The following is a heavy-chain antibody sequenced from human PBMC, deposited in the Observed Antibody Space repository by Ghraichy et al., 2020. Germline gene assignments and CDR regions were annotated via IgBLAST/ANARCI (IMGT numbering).Heavy chain of an antibody. CDR3: ARGTMSLYFDWVTPLGPYYGMDV. D-gene: IGHD3-9*01. V-gene: IGHV1-18*01. CDR1: GYTFTSYG. Sequence: ASVKVSCKASGYTFTSYGISWVRQAPGQGLEWMGWISAYNGNTNYAQKLQGRVTMTTDTSTSTAYMELRSLRSDDTAVYYCARGTMSLYFDWVTPLGPYYGMDVWGQGTTVTVSS. CDR2: ISAYNGNT. J-gene: IGHJ6*02.